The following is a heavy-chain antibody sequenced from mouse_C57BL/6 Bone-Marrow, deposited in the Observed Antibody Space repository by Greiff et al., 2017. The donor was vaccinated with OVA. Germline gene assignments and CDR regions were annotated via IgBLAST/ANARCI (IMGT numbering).Heavy chain of an antibody. Sequence: EVKLVESGPGMVKPSQSLSLTCTVTGYSITSGYDWHWIRHFPGNKLEWMGYISYSGSTNYNPSLKSRISITHDTSKNHFFLKLNSVTTEDTATYYCAREGDYYGSSYGAMDYWGQGTSVTVSS. CDR3: AREGDYYGSSYGAMDY. J-gene: IGHJ4*01. CDR2: ISYSGST. D-gene: IGHD1-1*01. V-gene: IGHV3-1*01. CDR1: GYSITSGYD.